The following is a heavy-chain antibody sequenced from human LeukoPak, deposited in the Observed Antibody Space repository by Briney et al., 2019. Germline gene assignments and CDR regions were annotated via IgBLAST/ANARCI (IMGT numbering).Heavy chain of an antibody. V-gene: IGHV3-33*08. D-gene: IGHD3-22*01. CDR1: GFTFSSYA. CDR3: AREPPNYYDSSGYINYYYYGMDV. CDR2: IWYDGSNK. J-gene: IGHJ6*02. Sequence: GGPLRLSCAASGFTFSSYAMHWVRQAPGKGLEWVAVIWYDGSNKYYADSVKGRFTISRDNSKNTLYLQMNSLRAEDTAVYYCAREPPNYYDSSGYINYYYYGMDVWGQGTTVTVSS.